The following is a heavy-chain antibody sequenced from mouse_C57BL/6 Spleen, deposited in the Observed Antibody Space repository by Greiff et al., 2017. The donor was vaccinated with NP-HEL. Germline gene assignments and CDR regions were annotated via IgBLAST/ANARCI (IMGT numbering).Heavy chain of an antibody. CDR3: TRYEVGYDTSWYFDV. CDR2: IYPGNSDT. Sequence: EVKLEESGTVLARPGASVKMSCKTSGYTFTSYWMHWVKQRPGQGLEWIGAIYPGNSDTSYNQKFKGKAKLTAVTSASTAYMELSSLTTEDSAVYYCTRYEVGYDTSWYFDVWGTGTTVTVSS. D-gene: IGHD2-2*01. V-gene: IGHV1-5*01. CDR1: GYTFTSYW. J-gene: IGHJ1*03.